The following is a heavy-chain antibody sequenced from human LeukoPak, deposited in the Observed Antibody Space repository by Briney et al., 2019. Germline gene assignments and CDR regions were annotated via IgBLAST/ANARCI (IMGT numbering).Heavy chain of an antibody. V-gene: IGHV4-59*01. D-gene: IGHD3-16*01. CDR3: AREAGRVFDY. Sequence: SETLSLTCSVSGGSISNYYWSWIRQPPGKGLEWIGYIYYSGSTNYNPSLKSRVTISVDTSKNQLSLKLISVTAADTAVYYCAREAGRVFDYWGQGTLVTVSS. CDR1: GGSISNYY. CDR2: IYYSGST. J-gene: IGHJ4*02.